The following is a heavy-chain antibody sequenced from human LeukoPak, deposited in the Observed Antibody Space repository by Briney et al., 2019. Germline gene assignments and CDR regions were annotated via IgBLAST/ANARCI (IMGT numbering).Heavy chain of an antibody. CDR1: GFNFRNYG. D-gene: IGHD2-15*01. CDR3: ANGDCRGGRCSSGAY. J-gene: IGHJ4*02. V-gene: IGHV3-30*02. Sequence: GGSLRLSCAASGFNFRNYGMHWVRQAPGKGLEWVAYTRDDGSKNWYGDSVKGRFTISRDNSKSTLYLQMNSLRGEDTAVYYCANGDCRGGRCSSGAYWGQGTPGHRLL. CDR2: TRDDGSKN.